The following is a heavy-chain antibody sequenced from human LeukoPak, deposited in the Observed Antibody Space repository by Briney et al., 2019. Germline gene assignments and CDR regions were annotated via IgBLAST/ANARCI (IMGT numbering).Heavy chain of an antibody. Sequence: GGSLRLSCAASGLTFSSYAMSWVRQAPGKGLEWVSYISSSSSTKYYADSVKGRFTISRDNAKNSLYLQMNSLRAEDTAVYYCARASHYDHPNGIYDYWGQGTLVTVSS. D-gene: IGHD3-3*01. CDR3: ARASHYDHPNGIYDY. V-gene: IGHV3-48*01. CDR2: ISSSSSTK. J-gene: IGHJ4*02. CDR1: GLTFSSYA.